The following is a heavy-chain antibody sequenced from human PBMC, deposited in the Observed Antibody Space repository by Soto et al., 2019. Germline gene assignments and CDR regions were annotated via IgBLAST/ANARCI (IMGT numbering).Heavy chain of an antibody. V-gene: IGHV4-30-2*05. Sequence: SETLSLTCAVSGGSISSGGYSWSWIRQPPGKGLEWIGYIYYSGSTYYNPSLKSRVTISVDTSKNQFSLKLSSVTAADTAVYYCARVDYGDYYYYGMDVWGQGTTVT. CDR2: IYYSGST. J-gene: IGHJ6*02. D-gene: IGHD4-17*01. CDR1: GGSISSGGYS. CDR3: ARVDYGDYYYYGMDV.